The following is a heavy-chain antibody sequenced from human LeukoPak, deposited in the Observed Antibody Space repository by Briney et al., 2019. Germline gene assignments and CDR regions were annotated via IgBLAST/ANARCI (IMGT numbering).Heavy chain of an antibody. D-gene: IGHD5-18*01. CDR1: GGSISSYY. CDR3: ARDLTVDTAMITYRYFDL. J-gene: IGHJ2*01. CDR2: IYYSGST. Sequence: SETLSLTCSVSGGSISSYYWSWIRQPPGKGLEWIGYIYYSGSTNYNPSLKSRVTISLDTSKNQFSLKLSSVTAADTAVYYCARDLTVDTAMITYRYFDLWGRGTLVTVSS. V-gene: IGHV4-59*01.